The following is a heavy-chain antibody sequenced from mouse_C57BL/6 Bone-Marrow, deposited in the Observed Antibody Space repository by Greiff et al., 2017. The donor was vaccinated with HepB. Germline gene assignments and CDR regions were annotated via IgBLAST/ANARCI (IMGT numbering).Heavy chain of an antibody. Sequence: QVQLQQSGAELVRPGASVKMSCKASGYTFTSYNMHWVKQTPRQGLEWIGAIYPGNGDTSYNQKFKGKATLTVDKSSSTAYMQLSSLTSEDSAVYFCARWTITTVVEGYFDYWGQGTTLTVSS. CDR2: IYPGNGDT. J-gene: IGHJ2*01. CDR3: ARWTITTVVEGYFDY. D-gene: IGHD1-1*01. V-gene: IGHV1-12*01. CDR1: GYTFTSYN.